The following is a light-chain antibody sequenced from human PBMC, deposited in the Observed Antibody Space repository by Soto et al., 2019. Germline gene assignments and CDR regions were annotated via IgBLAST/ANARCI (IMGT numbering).Light chain of an antibody. J-gene: IGKJ5*01. CDR3: QQCNDWPLFT. CDR2: GAS. CDR1: QSVNNY. V-gene: IGKV3-15*01. Sequence: ETVMTQSPATLSVSPGERVTLSCRASQSVNNYLAWYRQKPGQAPRLLVYGASTRATGVPARFSGSGSGTDFTLTISSLQSEDFALYFCQQCNDWPLFTFGQGTRLEIK.